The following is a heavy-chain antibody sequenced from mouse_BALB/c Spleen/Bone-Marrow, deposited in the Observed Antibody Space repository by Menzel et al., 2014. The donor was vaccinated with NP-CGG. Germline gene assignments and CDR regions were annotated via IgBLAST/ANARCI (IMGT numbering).Heavy chain of an antibody. D-gene: IGHD2-4*01. V-gene: IGHV1-69*01. CDR3: ARGGHDFSLDY. J-gene: IGHJ4*01. Sequence: VQLVESGAELGMPGASVKMSCKASGYTFXDNWMYWVKQRPGQGLEWIGAIDTSDSYTNFNQKFMGKASLTVDASSSTAYMQVSSLTSDDSAVYYCARGGHDFSLDYWGQGTSVTVSS. CDR1: GYTFXDNW. CDR2: IDTSDSYT.